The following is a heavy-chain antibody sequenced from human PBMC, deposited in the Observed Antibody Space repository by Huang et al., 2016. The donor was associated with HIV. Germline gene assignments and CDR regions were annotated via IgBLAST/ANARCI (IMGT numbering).Heavy chain of an antibody. CDR1: GYSFTTYA. D-gene: IGHD2-21*01. V-gene: IGHV1-3*01. Sequence: QVQLVQSGAEVKKPGASVKVSCKASGYSFTTYALHWVRQAPGNRLEWMGGINPGNGNTNYSQKFQGRVTITRDTAASTVYMEVSSLTFEDTVVYYCAREFVIFGAPLWPAYWGQGTLISVSS. CDR3: AREFVIFGAPLWPAY. CDR2: INPGNGNT. J-gene: IGHJ4*02.